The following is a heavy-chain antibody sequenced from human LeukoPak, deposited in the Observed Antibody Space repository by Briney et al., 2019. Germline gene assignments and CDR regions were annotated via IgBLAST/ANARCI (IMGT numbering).Heavy chain of an antibody. Sequence: TGGSLRLSCAASGFTFSSYSMNWVRQAPGKGLERVSYISSSSSTIYYADSVKGRFTISRDNAKNSLYLQMNSLRAEDTAVYYCARDTSSSWYDPFDYWGQGTLVTVSS. CDR1: GFTFSSYS. D-gene: IGHD6-13*01. V-gene: IGHV3-48*04. J-gene: IGHJ4*02. CDR3: ARDTSSSWYDPFDY. CDR2: ISSSSSTI.